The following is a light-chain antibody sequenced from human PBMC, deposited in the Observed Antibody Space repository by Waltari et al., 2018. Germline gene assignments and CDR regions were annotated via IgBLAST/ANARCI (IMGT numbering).Light chain of an antibody. CDR1: QNISSW. CDR3: QQYNSYPLT. Sequence: DIQMTQSPSTLSASVGDRVTITFRDSQNISSWLAWYQQKPGEAPKLLIYKASSLESVVPSRFSGTGSGTDFTLTLSSLQPDDFASYCRQQYNSYPLTFGGGIKVEIK. V-gene: IGKV1-5*03. CDR2: KAS. J-gene: IGKJ4*01.